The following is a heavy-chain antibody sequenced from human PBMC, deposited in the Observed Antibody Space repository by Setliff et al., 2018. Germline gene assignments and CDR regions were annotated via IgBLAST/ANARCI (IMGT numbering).Heavy chain of an antibody. Sequence: ASVKVSCKASKYTFNSYAMNWVRQAPGQGLEWMGWINTNTGNPTYAQGFTGRFVFSLDTSVSTAYLQINSLKAEDTAVYFCARQLFQTRGSWGQGTLVTVSS. CDR1: KYTFNSYA. CDR2: INTNTGNP. J-gene: IGHJ5*02. V-gene: IGHV7-4-1*02. D-gene: IGHD2-2*01. CDR3: ARQLFQTRGS.